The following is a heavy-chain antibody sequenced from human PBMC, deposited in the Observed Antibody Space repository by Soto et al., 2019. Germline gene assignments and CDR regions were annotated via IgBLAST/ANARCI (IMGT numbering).Heavy chain of an antibody. V-gene: IGHV4-30-2*01. D-gene: IGHD5-18*01. Sequence: QPQLLESGSGRVKPSQTLSLTCVYSGGSISSGGYSWSWIRQPPGKGLEWIGYIYHGGSTSYNPCLTRRVSISVDRSKNQFSLRLTSVTAADTAVYYCARSGDSVGSCWYFDLWGRGTLVSVSS. CDR2: IYHGGST. J-gene: IGHJ2*01. CDR1: GGSISSGGYS. CDR3: ARSGDSVGSCWYFDL.